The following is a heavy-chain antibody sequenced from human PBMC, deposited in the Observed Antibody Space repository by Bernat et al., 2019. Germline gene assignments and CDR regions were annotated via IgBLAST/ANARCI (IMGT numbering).Heavy chain of an antibody. CDR1: GFSFSGIW. V-gene: IGHV3-7*03. D-gene: IGHD2-8*02. CDR3: ARGYGPEN. J-gene: IGHJ1*01. CDR2: IQQDGSVQ. Sequence: EVQLVESGGALVQPGGSLRLSCVGSGFSFSGIWMTWVRQAPGKNLEWVANIQQDGSVQHYVDSVKGRFIISRDNTKNSLFLQMNSLRVDDTAVYYCARGYGPENWGQGTLVTVSS.